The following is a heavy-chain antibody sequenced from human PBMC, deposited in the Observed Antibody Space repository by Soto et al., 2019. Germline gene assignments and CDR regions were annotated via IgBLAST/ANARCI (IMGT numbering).Heavy chain of an antibody. CDR1: GFTFSSYA. Sequence: GGSLRLSCAASGFTFSSYAMSWVRQAPGKGLEWVSGISGNAMSTYYTASVKGRFTISRDNSKNILYLQMRSLRVDDTAVYYCAKDHFVGPAPNYFDYWGQGTLVTVSS. CDR2: ISGNAMST. V-gene: IGHV3-23*01. J-gene: IGHJ4*02. CDR3: AKDHFVGPAPNYFDY.